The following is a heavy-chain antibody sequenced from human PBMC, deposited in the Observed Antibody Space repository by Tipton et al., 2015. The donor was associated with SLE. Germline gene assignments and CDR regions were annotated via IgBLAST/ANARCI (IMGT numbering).Heavy chain of an antibody. J-gene: IGHJ4*02. D-gene: IGHD1-26*01. CDR2: ISSSGSTI. Sequence: GSLRLSCAASGFTFSSFEMHWVRQAPGKGLEWLSYISSSGSTIYYADSVKGRFTISRDNAKNSLYLQLSSLRAEDTAVYYCARGGSWEYFDYWGQGTLVTVSS. CDR1: GFTFSSFE. V-gene: IGHV3-48*03. CDR3: ARGGSWEYFDY.